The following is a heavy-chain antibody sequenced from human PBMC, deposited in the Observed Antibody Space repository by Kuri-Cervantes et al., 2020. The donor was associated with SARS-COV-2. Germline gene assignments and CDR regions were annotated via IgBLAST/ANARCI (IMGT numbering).Heavy chain of an antibody. J-gene: IGHJ6*02. CDR3: AAGAYCSSTSCYASYYYGMDV. Sequence: SVKVSCKASGGTFGSYAISWVRQAPGQGLEWMGGIIPIFGTANYAQKFQGRVTITADESTSTAYMELSSLRSEDTAVYYCAAGAYCSSTSCYASYYYGMDVWGQGTTVT. D-gene: IGHD2-2*01. CDR1: GGTFGSYA. CDR2: IIPIFGTA. V-gene: IGHV1-69*13.